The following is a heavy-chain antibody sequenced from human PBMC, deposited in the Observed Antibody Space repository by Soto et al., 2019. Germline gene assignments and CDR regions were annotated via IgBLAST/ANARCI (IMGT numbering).Heavy chain of an antibody. V-gene: IGHV3-23*01. J-gene: IGHJ4*02. CDR3: AKDYFETSGYRGIFDY. D-gene: IGHD3-22*01. Sequence: EVQMLESGGGLVQPGGSLRLSCAISGFTLNTYAMSWVRQAPGKGLEWVSAISGSGGVTYYADSVKGRFTVSRDTSKNALYLQMNSLRAEDTAVYYCAKDYFETSGYRGIFDYWGQGTLVSVSS. CDR2: ISGSGGVT. CDR1: GFTLNTYA.